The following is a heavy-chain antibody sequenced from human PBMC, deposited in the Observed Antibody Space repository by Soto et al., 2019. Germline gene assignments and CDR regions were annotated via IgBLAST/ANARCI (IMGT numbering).Heavy chain of an antibody. J-gene: IGHJ4*02. CDR2: IYPGDSDT. CDR1: GYSFTSYW. CDR3: ATPYYYGSGSYVPFGY. D-gene: IGHD3-10*01. V-gene: IGHV5-51*01. Sequence: LGESLKISCKGSGYSFTSYWIGWVRQMPGKGLEWMGIIYPGDSDTRYSPSFQGQVTISADKSISTAYLQWSSLKASDTAMYYCATPYYYGSGSYVPFGYWGQGTLVTVSS.